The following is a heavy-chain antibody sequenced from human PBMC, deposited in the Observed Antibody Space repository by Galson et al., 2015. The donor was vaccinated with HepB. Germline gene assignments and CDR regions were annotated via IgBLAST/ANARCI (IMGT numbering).Heavy chain of an antibody. Sequence: SVKVSCKASGGTFSSYAIRWVRQAPGQGLEWMGGIIPIFGTANYAQKFQGRVTITADESTSTAYMELSSLRSEDTAVYYCARTSPPYSSSPGDDYWGQGTLVTVSP. J-gene: IGHJ4*02. V-gene: IGHV1-69*13. CDR1: GGTFSSYA. D-gene: IGHD6-6*01. CDR3: ARTSPPYSSSPGDDY. CDR2: IIPIFGTA.